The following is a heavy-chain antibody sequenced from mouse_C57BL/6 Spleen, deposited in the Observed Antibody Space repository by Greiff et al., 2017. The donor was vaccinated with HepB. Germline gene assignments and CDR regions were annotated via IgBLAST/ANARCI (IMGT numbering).Heavy chain of an antibody. D-gene: IGHD2-2*01. CDR3: ARPPYGYDGTSYAMDY. CDR1: GYTFTSYG. V-gene: IGHV1-81*01. J-gene: IGHJ4*01. Sequence: QVQLQQSGAELARPGASVKLSCKASGYTFTSYGISWVKQRTGQGLEWIGEIYPRSGNTYYNEKFKGKATLTADKSSSTAYMELRSLTSEDSAVYFCARPPYGYDGTSYAMDYWGQGTSVTVSS. CDR2: IYPRSGNT.